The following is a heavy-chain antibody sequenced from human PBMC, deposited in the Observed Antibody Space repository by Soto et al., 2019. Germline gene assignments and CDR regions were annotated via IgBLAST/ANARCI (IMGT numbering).Heavy chain of an antibody. CDR3: ARVWEIQRWNDSSGYYCAQYWFDP. D-gene: IGHD3-22*01. CDR1: GGSISSGGYS. CDR2: IYHSGST. J-gene: IGHJ5*02. Sequence: SSETLSLTCAVSGGSISSGGYSWSWIRQPPGKGLEWIGYIYHSGSTYYNPSLKSRVTISVDRSKNQFSLKLSSVTAADTAVYYCARVWEIQRWNDSSGYYCAQYWFDPWGQGTLVTVSS. V-gene: IGHV4-30-2*01.